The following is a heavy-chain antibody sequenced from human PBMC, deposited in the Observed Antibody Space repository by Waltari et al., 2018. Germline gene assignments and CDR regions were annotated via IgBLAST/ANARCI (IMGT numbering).Heavy chain of an antibody. J-gene: IGHJ5*02. CDR2: INTGGNT. Sequence: QVQLQESGPGLVKTSETLSLTCTVSGGSISTYSWPWIRQPAGKGLEWIGRINTGGNTNHNPSLKSRVTMSVDTSKNQFSLTLSSVTAADTAVYYCAREVGGSRWFDPWGQGTLVTVSS. CDR3: AREVGGSRWFDP. D-gene: IGHD3-16*01. CDR1: GGSISTYS. V-gene: IGHV4-4*07.